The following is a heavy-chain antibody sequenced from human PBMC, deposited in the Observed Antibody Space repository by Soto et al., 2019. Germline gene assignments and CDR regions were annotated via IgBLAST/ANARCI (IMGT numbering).Heavy chain of an antibody. D-gene: IGHD2-15*01. CDR1: GFTFSDYY. CDR3: ASGVAASPFYYYYMDV. J-gene: IGHJ6*03. V-gene: IGHV3-11*01. Sequence: QVQLVESGGGLVKPGGSLRLSCAASGFTFSDYYMSWIRQAPGKGLEWVSYISGSGSTIYYADSVKGRFTISRANAKNSLHLQMNSLRAEDTAVYYCASGVAASPFYYYYMDVWGKGTTVTVSS. CDR2: ISGSGSTI.